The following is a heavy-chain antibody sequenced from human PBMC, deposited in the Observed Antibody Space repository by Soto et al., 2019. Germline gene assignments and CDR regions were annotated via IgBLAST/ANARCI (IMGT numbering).Heavy chain of an antibody. CDR3: ATRPSGYCSGGSCYSHNWFDP. D-gene: IGHD2-15*01. CDR1: GYTLTELS. J-gene: IGHJ5*02. Sequence: ASVKVSCKVSGYTLTELSMHWVRQAPGKGLEWMGGFDPEDGETIYAQKFQGRVTMTEDTSTDTAYMELSSLRSEDTAVYYCATRPSGYCSGGSCYSHNWFDPWGQGTLVTVSS. CDR2: FDPEDGET. V-gene: IGHV1-24*01.